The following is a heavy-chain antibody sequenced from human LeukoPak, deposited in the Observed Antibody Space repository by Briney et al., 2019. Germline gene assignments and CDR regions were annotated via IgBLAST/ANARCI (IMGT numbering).Heavy chain of an antibody. D-gene: IGHD2-2*01. CDR2: ISWNGGSA. CDR1: GFTFDDYA. CDR3: ALSSIHKDYYFGMDV. Sequence: GGSLRLSCAASGFTFDDYAMHWVRQVPGKGLEWVSSISWNGGSAGYADSVKGRFTISRDNAKNSLYLQIESLRDDDTAVYHCALSSIHKDYYFGMDVWGQGTTVTVSS. J-gene: IGHJ6*02. V-gene: IGHV3-9*01.